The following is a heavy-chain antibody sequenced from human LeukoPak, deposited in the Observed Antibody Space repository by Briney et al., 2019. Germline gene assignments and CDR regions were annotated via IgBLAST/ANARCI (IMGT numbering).Heavy chain of an antibody. Sequence: SETLSLTCAVYGGSFSGHYWSWIRQPPGKGLEWIGKILHSGSTNYNPSLTTRVTMSVDTSKNQFSLKLRSVTAADTAVYYCASGVYGNQHWGQGTLVTVSS. CDR1: GGSFSGHY. CDR2: ILHSGST. D-gene: IGHD6-6*01. J-gene: IGHJ1*01. V-gene: IGHV4-34*12. CDR3: ASGVYGNQH.